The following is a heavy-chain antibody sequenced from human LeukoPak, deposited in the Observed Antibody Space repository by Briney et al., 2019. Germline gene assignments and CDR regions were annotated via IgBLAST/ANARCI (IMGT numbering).Heavy chain of an antibody. Sequence: PGGSLRLSCVASGFMFSDYAMSWVRQAPGKGLEWVSSISSSGGTTFYADSVKGRFTISRDNSKNTLYLQMNSLRAEDTAVYYCAKGRRYSSSWYYFDYWGQGTLVTVSS. D-gene: IGHD6-13*01. CDR1: GFMFSDYA. CDR3: AKGRRYSSSWYYFDY. CDR2: ISSSGGTT. J-gene: IGHJ4*02. V-gene: IGHV3-23*01.